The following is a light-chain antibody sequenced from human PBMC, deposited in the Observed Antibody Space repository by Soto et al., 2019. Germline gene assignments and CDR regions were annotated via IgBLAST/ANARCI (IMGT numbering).Light chain of an antibody. J-gene: IGKJ4*01. CDR1: QSVSTW. V-gene: IGKV1-5*03. Sequence: DIQMTQSPSTLSASVGDRVTITCRASQSVSTWLAWYQQKPGKVPKLLIYKAYSLESGVPSRFSGSGSGTEFTLTISSLQPDDFATYCFKQYNSNPLTLGGGTKVEIK. CDR2: KAY. CDR3: KQYNSNPLT.